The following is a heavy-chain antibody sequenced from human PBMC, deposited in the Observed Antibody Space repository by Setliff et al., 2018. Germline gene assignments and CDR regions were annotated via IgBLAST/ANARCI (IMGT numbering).Heavy chain of an antibody. CDR1: GYTFTGYY. J-gene: IGHJ3*02. CDR3: ARDGGGDSDALDI. V-gene: IGHV1-2*06. CDR2: INPSSGAT. Sequence: ASVKVSCKASGYTFTGYYMYWVRQAPGQGLEWMGRINPSSGATIYAQKFQGRVTMTSDTSISTAYMELGRLRSDDTAVYFCARDGGGDSDALDIWGQGTMVTVS. D-gene: IGHD3-16*01.